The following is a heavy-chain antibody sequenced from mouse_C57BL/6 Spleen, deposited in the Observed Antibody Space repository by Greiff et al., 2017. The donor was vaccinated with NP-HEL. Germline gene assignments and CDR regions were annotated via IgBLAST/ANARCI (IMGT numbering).Heavy chain of an antibody. CDR1: GYTFTSYT. J-gene: IGHJ4*01. V-gene: IGHV1-4*01. CDR2: INPSSGYT. CDR3: APELDYYAMDY. Sequence: VMLVESGAELARPGASVKMSCKASGYTFTSYTMHWVKQRPGQGLEWIGYINPSSGYTKYNQKFKDKATLTADKSSSTAYMQRSSLTSEDSAVYYCAPELDYYAMDYWGQGTSVTVSS.